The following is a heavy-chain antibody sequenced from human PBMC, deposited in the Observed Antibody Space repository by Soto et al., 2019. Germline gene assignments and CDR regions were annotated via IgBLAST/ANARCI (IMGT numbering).Heavy chain of an antibody. V-gene: IGHV4-31*03. J-gene: IGHJ5*01. D-gene: IGHD6-13*01. CDR3: ARVAAAGTRWFDS. CDR2: IDYRGRT. CDR1: GASISSGGFY. Sequence: QVQLQESGPGLVQPSQTLSLTCTVSGASISSGGFYWSWIRQFPGKGLEWIGYIDYRGRTFYNPSLQSRGNISRDKSKSQFSLNVNSVTAADTAVFYCARVAAAGTRWFDSWGQGTLGTVPS.